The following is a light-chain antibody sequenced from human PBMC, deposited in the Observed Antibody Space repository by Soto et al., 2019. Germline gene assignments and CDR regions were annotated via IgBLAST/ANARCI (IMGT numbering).Light chain of an antibody. Sequence: DIQMTQSPSSLSASVGDRVTITCRASQSISSYLNWYQQKPGKAPKLLIYAASSLQSGAPSRFSGSGSGTDFTLTISSLPPEDFATYYCQQSYSTLPFTFGPGTKVDIK. J-gene: IGKJ3*01. CDR3: QQSYSTLPFT. V-gene: IGKV1-39*01. CDR2: AAS. CDR1: QSISSY.